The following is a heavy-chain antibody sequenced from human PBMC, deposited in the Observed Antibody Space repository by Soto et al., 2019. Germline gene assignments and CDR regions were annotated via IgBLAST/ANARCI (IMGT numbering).Heavy chain of an antibody. CDR2: ISGSGGST. Sequence: EVQLLESGGGLVQPGGSLRLSCAASGFTFSSYAMSWVRQAPGKGLEWVSAISGSGGSTYYADSVKGRFTISRDNSKSTLYLQMNSLRAGDTAVYYCAKPSGASIAAGRDYYYGMDVGGQGTTVTVSS. V-gene: IGHV3-23*01. CDR1: GFTFSSYA. D-gene: IGHD6-6*01. J-gene: IGHJ6*02. CDR3: AKPSGASIAAGRDYYYGMDV.